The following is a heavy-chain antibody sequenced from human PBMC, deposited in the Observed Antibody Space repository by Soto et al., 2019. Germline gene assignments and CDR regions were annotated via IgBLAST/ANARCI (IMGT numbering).Heavy chain of an antibody. D-gene: IGHD2-2*01. CDR2: ISGTGDRT. CDR1: GFTFGNYA. Sequence: GGSLRLSCAASGFTFGNYAMSWVRQAPGKGLEWVSSISGTGDRTYYADSVKGRFTVSRDNSKDTLYLQMNSLRVEDTAVYYCARVKCSNGCSLNWFDPWGQGNMVTVSS. CDR3: ARVKCSNGCSLNWFDP. V-gene: IGHV3-23*01. J-gene: IGHJ5*02.